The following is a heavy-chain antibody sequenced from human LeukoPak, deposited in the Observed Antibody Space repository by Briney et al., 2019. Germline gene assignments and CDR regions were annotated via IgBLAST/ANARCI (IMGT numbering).Heavy chain of an antibody. J-gene: IGHJ4*02. CDR2: ISSSATST. V-gene: IGHV3-23*01. CDR1: GFTFTIYA. CDR3: AKSPVGSTFGQNPYYYFFDS. Sequence: GGSLRLSCAGSGFTFTIYALSWVRQAAGEGLGWVSSISSSATSTYYADSVKSRFTISRDNSKNTLYLQLNSLRADDTAVFYCAKSPVGSTFGQNPYYYFFDSWGQGTLVTVSS. D-gene: IGHD1-26*01.